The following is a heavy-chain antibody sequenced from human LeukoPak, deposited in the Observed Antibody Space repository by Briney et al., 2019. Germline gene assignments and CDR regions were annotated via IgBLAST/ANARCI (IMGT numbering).Heavy chain of an antibody. CDR3: TWNGSPYSFDY. CDR2: IKSKTSGGAT. J-gene: IGHJ4*02. D-gene: IGHD1-1*01. Sequence: GGSLRLSCAASGFASNHAWMSWVRQAPGKGLEWISRIKSKTSGGATDYAAPMKGRFIISRDDSKNTLYLQINSLKTEDTAVYYCTWNGSPYSFDYWGQGTLVIVSS. CDR1: GFASNHAW. V-gene: IGHV3-15*01.